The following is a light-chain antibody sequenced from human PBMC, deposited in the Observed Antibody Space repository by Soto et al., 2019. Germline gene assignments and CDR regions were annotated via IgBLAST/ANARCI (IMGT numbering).Light chain of an antibody. CDR2: DAS. Sequence: EIVMTQSPATLSVSPGERATVSCRASQSVRSNLAWYQQKPGQAPRLLIYDASSRATGIPDRFSGGGSGTDFTLTISRLEPEDFAVYYCQQFSSYPLTFGGGTKV. CDR3: QQFSSYPLT. J-gene: IGKJ4*01. V-gene: IGKV3-20*01. CDR1: QSVRSN.